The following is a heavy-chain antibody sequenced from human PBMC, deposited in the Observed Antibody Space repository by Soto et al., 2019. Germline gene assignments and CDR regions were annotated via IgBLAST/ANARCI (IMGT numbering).Heavy chain of an antibody. V-gene: IGHV4-31*01. CDR2: IFYSGST. Sequence: QVQLQESGPGLVKPSQTLSLICTVSGGSINSGGYYWNWIRQHPGKGLEWIGYIFYSGSTYYKPFLRSLFTLSPHTSETQFSLHLSSVTATVTAVYFCARGYRQSGYSSSWVFDYWGQGTLVNVSS. D-gene: IGHD6-13*01. CDR1: GGSINSGGYY. CDR3: ARGYRQSGYSSSWVFDY. J-gene: IGHJ4*02.